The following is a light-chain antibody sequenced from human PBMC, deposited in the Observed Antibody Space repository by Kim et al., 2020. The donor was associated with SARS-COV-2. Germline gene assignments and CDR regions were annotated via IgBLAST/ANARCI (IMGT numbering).Light chain of an antibody. CDR2: GAS. J-gene: IGKJ2*01. Sequence: SPGESATLSCTTSPTISRSALAWYQQKPGQAPRLLIYGASSMATGIPDRFSGSGSGTDFTLTISRLEPEDFAVYYCQQHSHSPRTFGQGTKLEI. V-gene: IGKV3-20*01. CDR1: PTISRSA. CDR3: QQHSHSPRT.